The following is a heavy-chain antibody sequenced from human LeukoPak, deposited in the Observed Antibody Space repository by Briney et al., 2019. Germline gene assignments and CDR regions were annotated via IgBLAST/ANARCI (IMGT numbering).Heavy chain of an antibody. CDR1: GGSISSSKYY. CDR2: IYYSGNT. D-gene: IGHD6-19*01. J-gene: IGHJ4*02. V-gene: IGHV4-39*01. CDR3: ARLYSSGWNYFDY. Sequence: SETLSLTCTVSGGSISSSKYYWGWIRQPPGKGLEWMGSIYYSGNTYYNPSLKSRVTISVDTSKNQFSLKLSSVTAADTAVYYCARLYSSGWNYFDYWGQGTLVTVSS.